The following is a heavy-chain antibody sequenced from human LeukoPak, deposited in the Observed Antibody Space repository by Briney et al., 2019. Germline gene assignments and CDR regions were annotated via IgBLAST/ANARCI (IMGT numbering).Heavy chain of an antibody. CDR3: ARHPPVYSSSSSYYYYGMDV. Sequence: SETLSLTCTVSGGSISSYYWSWIRQPPGKGLEWIGYIYYSGSTNYNPSLKSRVTISVDMSKNQFSLKLSSVTAADTAVYYCARHPPVYSSSSSYYYYGMDVWGQGTTVTVSS. CDR1: GGSISSYY. J-gene: IGHJ6*02. CDR2: IYYSGST. D-gene: IGHD6-13*01. V-gene: IGHV4-59*08.